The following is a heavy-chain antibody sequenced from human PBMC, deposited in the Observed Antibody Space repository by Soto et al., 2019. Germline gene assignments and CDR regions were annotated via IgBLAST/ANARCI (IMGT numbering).Heavy chain of an antibody. CDR2: IYFSGST. V-gene: IGHV4-30-4*01. D-gene: IGHD6-13*01. Sequence: SETLSLTCTVSGGSFSSANYYWSWIRQPPGKGLEWIGYIYFSGSTYYNPSLKSRVTISIDTPKNQFSLKLSSVAAADTAMYYCARSGFSSKTLYWFDFWGQGTLVTVSS. CDR1: GGSFSSANYY. CDR3: ARSGFSSKTLYWFDF. J-gene: IGHJ4*02.